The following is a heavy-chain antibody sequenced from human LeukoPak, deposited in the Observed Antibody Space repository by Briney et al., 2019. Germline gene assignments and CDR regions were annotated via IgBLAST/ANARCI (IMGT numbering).Heavy chain of an antibody. CDR1: GGTFSSYA. CDR2: IIPILGIA. V-gene: IGHV1-69*04. CDR3: AYSSSSTLHFDY. J-gene: IGHJ4*02. D-gene: IGHD6-13*01. Sequence: SVKVSCKASGGTFSSYAISWVRQAPGQGLEWMGRIIPILGIANYAQKFQGRVTITADESTSTAYMELSSLRSEDTAVYYCAYSSSSTLHFDYWGQGTLVTVSS.